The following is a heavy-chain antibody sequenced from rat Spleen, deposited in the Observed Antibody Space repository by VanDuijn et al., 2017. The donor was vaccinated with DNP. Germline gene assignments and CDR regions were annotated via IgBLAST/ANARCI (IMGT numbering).Heavy chain of an antibody. Sequence: EVQLVESGGGLVQPGRSLKVSCAASGFIFSDYAMAWVRQAPKKGLEWVATISFDGRRIYYRDSVKGRFTISRDDAKSTLYLQMDSLRSDDTATYYCAIYYYSGENWFGYWGQGTLVTVSS. CDR2: ISFDGRRI. V-gene: IGHV5-17*01. CDR1: GFIFSDYA. CDR3: AIYYYSGENWFGY. J-gene: IGHJ3*01. D-gene: IGHD1-1*01.